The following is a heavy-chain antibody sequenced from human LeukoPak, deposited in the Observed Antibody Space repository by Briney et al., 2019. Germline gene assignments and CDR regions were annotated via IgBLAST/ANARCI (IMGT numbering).Heavy chain of an antibody. Sequence: PGGSLRLSCAASGFTFSSYGMHWVRQAPGKGLEWVAVISYDGSNKYYADSVKGRFTISRDNSKNTLYLQMNSLRAEDTAVYYCAKVAPYYYDSSGYEDHPDAFDIWGQGTMVTVSS. V-gene: IGHV3-30*18. J-gene: IGHJ3*02. CDR1: GFTFSSYG. CDR3: AKVAPYYYDSSGYEDHPDAFDI. CDR2: ISYDGSNK. D-gene: IGHD3-22*01.